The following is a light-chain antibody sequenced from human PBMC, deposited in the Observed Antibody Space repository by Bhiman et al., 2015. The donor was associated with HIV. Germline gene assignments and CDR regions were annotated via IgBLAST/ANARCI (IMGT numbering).Light chain of an antibody. CDR3: GTWDSSLSAEV. J-gene: IGLJ3*02. CDR1: RSNIGNNY. CDR2: DNN. Sequence: QSVLTQPPSVSAAPGQKVTISCSGSRSNIGNNYVSWYQQFPGTAPKLLIYDNNKRPSGIPDRFSGSKSGTSATLGITGLQTGDEADYYCGTWDSSLSAEVFGGGTKLTVL. V-gene: IGLV1-51*01.